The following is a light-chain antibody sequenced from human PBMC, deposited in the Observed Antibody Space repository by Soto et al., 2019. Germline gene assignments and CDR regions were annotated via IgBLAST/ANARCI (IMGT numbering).Light chain of an antibody. Sequence: QSPATLSASPGERVTLSCRASQFVSSRLAWYQQKPGQAPRLLIYDASNRATGIPARFSGSGSGTDFTLTISSLEPEDFAVYYCQQRSKWLTFGGGTKVDI. J-gene: IGKJ4*01. CDR2: DAS. V-gene: IGKV3-11*01. CDR1: QFVSSR. CDR3: QQRSKWLT.